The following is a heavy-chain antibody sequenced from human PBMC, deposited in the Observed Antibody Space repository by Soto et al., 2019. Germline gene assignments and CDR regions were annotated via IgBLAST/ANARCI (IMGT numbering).Heavy chain of an antibody. J-gene: IGHJ4*02. CDR3: AREVFVGVGATEY. D-gene: IGHD1-26*01. CDR1: GYTFTSDY. V-gene: IGHV1-46*01. Sequence: QVQLVQSGAEVKKPGASVKVSCKASGYTFTSDYMHWVRQAPGQGLEWMGRINPSDGSTIYSHNFEGRFSVTMDTSTSTVYMDLSSLRSEDTAVYYWAREVFVGVGATEYWGQGTLVTVSS. CDR2: INPSDGST.